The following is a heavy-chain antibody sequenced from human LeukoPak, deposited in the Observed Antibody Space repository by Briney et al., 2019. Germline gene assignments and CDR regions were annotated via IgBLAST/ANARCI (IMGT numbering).Heavy chain of an antibody. CDR2: IYYSGST. CDR1: GGSISSYY. D-gene: IGHD3-3*01. CDR3: ARGYYDFWSGYSYYGMDV. Sequence: PSETLSLTCTVSGGSISSYYWSWIRQPPGKGLEWIGYIYYSGSTNYNPSLKSRVTISVDTSKNQFSLKLSSVTAADPAVYYCARGYYDFWSGYSYYGMDVWGQGTTVTVSS. V-gene: IGHV4-59*01. J-gene: IGHJ6*02.